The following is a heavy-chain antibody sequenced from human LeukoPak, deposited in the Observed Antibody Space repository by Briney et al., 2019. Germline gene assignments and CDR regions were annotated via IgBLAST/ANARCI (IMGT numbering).Heavy chain of an antibody. CDR2: ISSNGGST. CDR1: GFTFSSYA. Sequence: GGSLRLSCAASGFTFSSYAMHWVRQVPGKGLEYVSAISSNGGSTYYANSVKGRFTISRDNSKNTLYLQMGSLRAEDMAVYYCARDGGSSWPRYYFDYWGQGTLVTVSS. V-gene: IGHV3-64*01. CDR3: ARDGGSSWPRYYFDY. J-gene: IGHJ4*02. D-gene: IGHD6-13*01.